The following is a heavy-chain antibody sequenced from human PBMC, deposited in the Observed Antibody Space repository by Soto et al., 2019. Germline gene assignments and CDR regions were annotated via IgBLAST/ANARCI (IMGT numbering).Heavy chain of an antibody. J-gene: IGHJ4*02. CDR1: GDSVSSESAA. CDR3: ARAQPPVGPPYYFDF. D-gene: IGHD1-26*01. CDR2: AYYRSKWYN. Sequence: SQTLSLTCVISGDSVSSESAAWNWIRQSPSGGLEWLGRAYYRSKWYNEYAVTVKSRISINPDTSKNLFSLQLNSVTPDDTAIYYCARAQPPVGPPYYFDFWGQGALVTVST. V-gene: IGHV6-1*01.